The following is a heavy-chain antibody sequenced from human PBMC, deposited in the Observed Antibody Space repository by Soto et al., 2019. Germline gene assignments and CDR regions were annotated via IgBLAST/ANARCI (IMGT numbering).Heavy chain of an antibody. J-gene: IGHJ6*02. CDR2: ISGSGDST. CDR1: GFTFSSYA. CDR3: ARDRLVYDFWSGYYYYYYGMDV. D-gene: IGHD3-3*01. Sequence: PGGSLRLSCAAPGFTFSSYAMNWVRQAPGEGLEWLSGISGSGDSTYYADSVKGRFAISRDNSKDTLFLQMNSLRAEDTAVYYCARDRLVYDFWSGYYYYYYGMDVWGQGTTVTVSS. V-gene: IGHV3-23*01.